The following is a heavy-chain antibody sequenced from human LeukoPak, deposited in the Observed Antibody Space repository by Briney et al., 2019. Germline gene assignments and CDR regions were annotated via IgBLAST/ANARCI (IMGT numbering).Heavy chain of an antibody. CDR3: ACTAYYYYYLDV. CDR1: GFTFSDYA. D-gene: IGHD5-18*01. V-gene: IGHV3-23*01. Sequence: GGSLRLSCAASGFTFSDYAMSWVRQAPGKGLEGVSAVSGSGDNTYYADSVKGRFTISRDNSKNTLYLHMSSLRAEDTAVYYCACTAYYYYYLDVWGKGTTVTVSS. CDR2: VSGSGDNT. J-gene: IGHJ6*03.